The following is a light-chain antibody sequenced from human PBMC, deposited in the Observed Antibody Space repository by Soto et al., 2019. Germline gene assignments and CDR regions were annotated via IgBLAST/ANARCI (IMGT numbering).Light chain of an antibody. Sequence: DIVMTQTPLSSPVTLGQPASISCRSSQSLLHSDGNTYLSWLQQRPGQPPRLLIYKVFNRFSGVPDRFSGSGAGTDFTLKMSRVEAEDVGIYFCMQATQSPITFGPGTKVDIK. V-gene: IGKV2-24*01. CDR2: KVF. CDR1: QSLLHSDGNTY. CDR3: MQATQSPIT. J-gene: IGKJ3*01.